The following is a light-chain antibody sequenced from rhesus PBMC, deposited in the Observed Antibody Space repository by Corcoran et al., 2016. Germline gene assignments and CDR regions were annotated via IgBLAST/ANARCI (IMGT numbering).Light chain of an antibody. CDR2: KAS. V-gene: IGKV1-22*01. Sequence: DIQMTQSPSSLSASVGDTVTITCRASQSISSWLAWYQQKPGKAPKLLIYKASTLQSGVPSRFSGSGSGTDFTLTISSLQSEDFATYDCQQYSSSPWTFGQGTKVEIK. CDR1: QSISSW. J-gene: IGKJ1*01. CDR3: QQYSSSPWT.